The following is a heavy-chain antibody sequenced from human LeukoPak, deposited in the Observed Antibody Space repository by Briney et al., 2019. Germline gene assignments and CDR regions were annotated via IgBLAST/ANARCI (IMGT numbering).Heavy chain of an antibody. J-gene: IGHJ4*02. CDR1: GFTFSSYA. D-gene: IGHD3-10*01. CDR3: AKAGGYYGSVSPDYFDH. Sequence: GGSLRLSCAASGFTFSSYAMTWVRQAPGKGLEWVSSLSGSGVNIFYADSVKGRFTISRDNSQNTVFLQMNSLRDEDTAVYFCAKAGGYYGSVSPDYFDHWGQGTPVTVSS. V-gene: IGHV3-23*01. CDR2: LSGSGVNI.